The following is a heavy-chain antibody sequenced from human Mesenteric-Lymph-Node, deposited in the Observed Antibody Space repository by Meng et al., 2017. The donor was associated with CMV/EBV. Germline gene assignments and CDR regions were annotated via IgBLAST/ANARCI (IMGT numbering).Heavy chain of an antibody. V-gene: IGHV3-30*04. D-gene: IGHD3-3*01. CDR3: ARSNTYYDFWSGYYTGYFDY. Sequence: GGSLRLSCAASGFTFSSYAMHWVRQAPGKGLEWVAVISYDGSNKYYADSVKGRFTISRDNSKNTLYLQMNSLRAEDTAVYYCARSNTYYDFWSGYYTGYFDYWGQGTLVTVSS. CDR2: ISYDGSNK. J-gene: IGHJ4*02. CDR1: GFTFSSYA.